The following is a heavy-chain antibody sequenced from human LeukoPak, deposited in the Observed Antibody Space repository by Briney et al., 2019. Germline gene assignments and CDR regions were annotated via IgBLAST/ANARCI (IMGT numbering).Heavy chain of an antibody. CDR3: ARGQRGYSYGSFDY. Sequence: GGSLRLSRAASGFTFSSYSMNWVRQAPGKGLEWVSSISSSSSYIYYADSVKGRFTISRDNAKNSLYLQMNSLRAEDTAVYYCARGQRGYSYGSFDYWGQGTLVTVSS. J-gene: IGHJ4*02. V-gene: IGHV3-21*01. CDR2: ISSSSSYI. CDR1: GFTFSSYS. D-gene: IGHD5-18*01.